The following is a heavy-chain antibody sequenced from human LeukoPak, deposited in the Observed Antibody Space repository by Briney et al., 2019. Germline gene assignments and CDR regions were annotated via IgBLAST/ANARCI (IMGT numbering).Heavy chain of an antibody. J-gene: IGHJ4*02. CDR2: IKQDGSEK. Sequence: GGSLRLSCAASGFTFSSYWMSWVRQAPGKGLEWVANIKQDGSEKYYVDSVKGRFTISRDNAKNSLHLQMNSLRAEDTAVYYCAREYSYDSSVYYWDYWAQEPLVTVSS. V-gene: IGHV3-7*01. D-gene: IGHD3-22*01. CDR1: GFTFSSYW. CDR3: AREYSYDSSVYYWDY.